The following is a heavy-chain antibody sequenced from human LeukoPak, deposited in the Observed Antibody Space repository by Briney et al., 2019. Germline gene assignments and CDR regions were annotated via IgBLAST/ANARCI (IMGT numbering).Heavy chain of an antibody. CDR1: GGSFSGYY. D-gene: IGHD3-10*01. V-gene: IGHV4-34*01. J-gene: IGHJ4*02. Sequence: PSETLSLTCAVYGGSFSGYYWSWIRQPPGKGLEWIGEINHSGSTYYNPSLKSRVTISVDTSKNQFSLKLSSVTAADTAVYYCARGRWFGELLWGFFDYWGQGTLVTVSS. CDR2: INHSGST. CDR3: ARGRWFGELLWGFFDY.